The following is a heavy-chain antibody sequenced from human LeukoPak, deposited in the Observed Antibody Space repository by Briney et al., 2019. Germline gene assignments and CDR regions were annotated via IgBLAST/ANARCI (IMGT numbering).Heavy chain of an antibody. CDR3: ARDQEGFYY. V-gene: IGHV1-46*01. J-gene: IGHJ4*02. Sequence: ASVRVSCKASGYTFTSNYIHWVRPAPGQGLEWMGMIYPRDGSTSYAQKFQGRVTVTRDTSTSTVHMERSGLRSEDTAVYYCARDQEGFYYWGQGTLVTVAT. CDR1: GYTFTSNY. CDR2: IYPRDGST.